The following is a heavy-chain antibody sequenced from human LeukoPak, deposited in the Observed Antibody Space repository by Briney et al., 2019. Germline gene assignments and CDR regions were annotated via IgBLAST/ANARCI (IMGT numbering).Heavy chain of an antibody. V-gene: IGHV4-59*01. CDR1: GGSISSYY. J-gene: IGHJ4*02. CDR2: ISYSGST. D-gene: IGHD6-13*01. CDR3: ARYLAAAGPPRYFDY. Sequence: PSETLSLTCTVSGGSISSYYWSWIRQPPGKGLEGIGYISYSGSTNYNPSLKSRVTISVDTSKNQFSLKPSSVTAADTAVYYCARYLAAAGPPRYFDYWGQGTLVTVSS.